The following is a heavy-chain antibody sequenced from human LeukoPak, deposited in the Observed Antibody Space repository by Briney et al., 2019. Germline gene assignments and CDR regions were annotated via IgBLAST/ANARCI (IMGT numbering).Heavy chain of an antibody. CDR1: RFTFRNYG. CDR2: IWYDGSEK. CDR3: ARDRGWPAIHFDL. J-gene: IGHJ4*02. V-gene: IGHV3-33*01. Sequence: PGGSLRLSCAASRFTFRNYGMHWVRQAPGKGLEWVAVIWYDGSEKYYIDSVKGRFTVSRDNSKNTLDLQMNSLRDEDTAIYYCARDRGWPAIHFDLWGQGALVTVSS. D-gene: IGHD6-19*01.